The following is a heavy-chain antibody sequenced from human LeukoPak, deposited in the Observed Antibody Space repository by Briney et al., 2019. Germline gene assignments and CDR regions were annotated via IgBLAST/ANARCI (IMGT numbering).Heavy chain of an antibody. CDR2: IWYDGSNK. Sequence: PGGSLRLSCAASGFTISSYGMHWVRQAPGNGLEWVAVIWYDGSNKYYIDSVKGRFTISRDNSKNTLYLQMNSLRAEDTAVYYCAGAGDSSGALDVWGKGTTVTVSS. V-gene: IGHV3-33*01. J-gene: IGHJ6*04. CDR3: AGAGDSSGALDV. D-gene: IGHD6-25*01. CDR1: GFTISSYG.